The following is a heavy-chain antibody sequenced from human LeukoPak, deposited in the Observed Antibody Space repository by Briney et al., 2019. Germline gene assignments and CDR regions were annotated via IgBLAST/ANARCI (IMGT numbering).Heavy chain of an antibody. CDR2: ISAYNGNT. CDR3: ARVGSSGWSYYMDV. J-gene: IGHJ6*03. Sequence: APVKVSCKASGYTFTSYGISWVRQAPGQGLEWMGWISAYNGNTNYAQKFQGRVTITADESTSTAYMELSSLRSEDTAVYYCARVGSSGWSYYMDVWGKGTTVTISS. CDR1: GYTFTSYG. D-gene: IGHD6-19*01. V-gene: IGHV1-18*01.